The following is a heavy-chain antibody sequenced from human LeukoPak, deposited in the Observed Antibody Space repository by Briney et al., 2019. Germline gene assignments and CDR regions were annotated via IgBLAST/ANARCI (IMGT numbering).Heavy chain of an antibody. CDR1: GFTFSSYS. CDR2: ISSSSSTI. J-gene: IGHJ4*02. CDR3: ARDYGDYYGLPYYFDY. Sequence: GGSLRLSCAASGFTFSSYSMNWVRQAPAKGLAWVSYISSSSSTIYYADSVQGRFTISKDNAKNSLYLQMNSLRGEDTAVYYCARDYGDYYGLPYYFDYWGQGTLVTVSS. V-gene: IGHV3-48*01. D-gene: IGHD3-10*01.